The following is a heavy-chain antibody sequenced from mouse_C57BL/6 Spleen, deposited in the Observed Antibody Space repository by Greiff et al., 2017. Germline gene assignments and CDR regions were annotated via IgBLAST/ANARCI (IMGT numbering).Heavy chain of an antibody. D-gene: IGHD3-1*01. CDR1: GFTFSSYG. V-gene: IGHV5-6*01. CDR3: ARGGYYFDY. CDR2: ISSGGSYT. Sequence: DVQLVESGGDLVKPGGSLKLSCAASGFTFSSYGMSWVRQTPDKRLEWVATISSGGSYTYYPDSVKGRFTISRDNAKNTLYLQMSSLKSEDTAMYYCARGGYYFDYWGKGTTLTVSS. J-gene: IGHJ2*01.